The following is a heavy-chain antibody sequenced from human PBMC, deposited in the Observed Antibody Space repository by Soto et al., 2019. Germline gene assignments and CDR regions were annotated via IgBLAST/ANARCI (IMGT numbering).Heavy chain of an antibody. CDR1: GFTFSSYD. CDR2: IGTAGDT. D-gene: IGHD3-22*01. J-gene: IGHJ4*02. CDR3: ARSLYYDATSAYYYFDS. V-gene: IGHV3-13*01. Sequence: GWSLRLSCAASGFTFSSYDMHWVRQATGKGLEWVSAIGTAGDTYYPGSVKGRFTISRENAKNSLYLQMNSLRAGDTAVYYCARSLYYDATSAYYYFDSLRQGPTVTV.